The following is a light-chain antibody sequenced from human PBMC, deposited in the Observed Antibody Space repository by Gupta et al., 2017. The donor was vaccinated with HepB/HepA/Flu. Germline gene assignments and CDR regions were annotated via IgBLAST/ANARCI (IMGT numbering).Light chain of an antibody. V-gene: IGKV1-5*03. CDR3: QHKDRSPFT. J-gene: IGKJ4*01. CDR1: QSISAW. CDR2: KAS. Sequence: DIQTTHSPSTLSASVGDRVSINCRASQSISAWLAWYQQKPGKAPKLLLYKASKVQSGVPTSFSGSGSGTEFTLTISSLQPDDFATYYCQHKDRSPFTFGRGTKVEIK.